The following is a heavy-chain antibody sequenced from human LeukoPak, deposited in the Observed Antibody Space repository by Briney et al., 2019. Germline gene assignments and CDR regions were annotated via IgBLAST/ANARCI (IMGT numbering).Heavy chain of an antibody. CDR1: GFTFSHYG. D-gene: IGHD2-21*02. CDR2: ISGSGGST. CDR3: AKSPHVTAIDY. Sequence: GGSLRLSCAASGFTFSHYGMTWVRQAPGKGLVWVSAISGSGGSTYYAGSVKGRFTISRDNSKNTLYLQMNSLRADDTAVYYCAKSPHVTAIDYWGQGTLVTVSS. V-gene: IGHV3-23*01. J-gene: IGHJ4*02.